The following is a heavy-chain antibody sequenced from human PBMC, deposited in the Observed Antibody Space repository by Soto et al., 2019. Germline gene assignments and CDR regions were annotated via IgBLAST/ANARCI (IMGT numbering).Heavy chain of an antibody. J-gene: IGHJ6*01. Sequence: RVSLRLSCASSVFTFSSCGMSWVRPALGKGLEWVSAISGHGGSTYYADTVKGWFTIPRENSKNWLYLQMNCLRAEDTAVYYCVNGQRLQPDYYYYYGMGVRGEGT. D-gene: IGHD6-25*01. V-gene: IGHV3-23*01. CDR3: VNGQRLQPDYYYYYGMGV. CDR2: ISGHGGST. CDR1: VFTFSSCG.